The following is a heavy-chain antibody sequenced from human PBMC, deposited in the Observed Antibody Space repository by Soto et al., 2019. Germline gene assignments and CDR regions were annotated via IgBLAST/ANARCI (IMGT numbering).Heavy chain of an antibody. Sequence: QVQLQESGPGLVKPSETLSLTCTVSGGSISSYYWSWIRQPPGKGLEWIGYIYYSGSTNYNPSLKSRVTISVDTSKNQFSLKLSSVTAADTAVYYCASAVGSSRYYSFDYWGQGTLVTVSS. CDR2: IYYSGST. CDR1: GGSISSYY. CDR3: ASAVGSSRYYSFDY. D-gene: IGHD6-13*01. V-gene: IGHV4-59*01. J-gene: IGHJ4*02.